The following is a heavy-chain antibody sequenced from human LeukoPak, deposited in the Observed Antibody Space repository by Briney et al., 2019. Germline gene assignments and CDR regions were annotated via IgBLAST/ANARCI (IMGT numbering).Heavy chain of an antibody. J-gene: IGHJ1*01. CDR3: ASRGSSSWYEYFQH. Sequence: SETLSLTCAVSGVSISTSNWWSWIRQPPGKGLEWIGEIYHSGYTNHNPSLKSRVTISVDTSKNQFSLKLSSVTAADTAVYYCASRGSSSWYEYFQHWGQGTLVTVSS. V-gene: IGHV4-4*02. CDR2: IYHSGYT. CDR1: GVSISTSNW. D-gene: IGHD6-13*01.